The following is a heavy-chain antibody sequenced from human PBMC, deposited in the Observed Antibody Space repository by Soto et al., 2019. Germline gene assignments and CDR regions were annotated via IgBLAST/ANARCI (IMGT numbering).Heavy chain of an antibody. CDR2: IYYSGST. CDR3: ARGAYGDGYKSWFDP. CDR1: GGSISSYY. J-gene: IGHJ5*02. V-gene: IGHV4-59*01. Sequence: QVQLQESGPGLVKPSETLSLTCTVSGGSISSYYWSWIRQPPGKGLEWIGYIYYSGSTNYNPSLKSRGTISVDTSKNQFSLKLSSVTAADTAVYYCARGAYGDGYKSWFDPWGQGTLVTVSS. D-gene: IGHD5-12*01.